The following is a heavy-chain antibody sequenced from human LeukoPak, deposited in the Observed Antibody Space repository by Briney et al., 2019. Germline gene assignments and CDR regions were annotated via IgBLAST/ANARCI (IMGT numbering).Heavy chain of an antibody. J-gene: IGHJ6*02. CDR3: ARWFSSTSRNYYYYYGRDV. Sequence: GASVKVSCKASGYTFTSYDINWVRQATGQGLEWMGWMNPNSGNTGYAQKFQGRVTMTRNTSLSTAYKELGSLRSEDTAAYYCARWFSSTSRNYYYYYGRDVWGQGTTVTVSS. D-gene: IGHD2-2*01. CDR2: MNPNSGNT. CDR1: GYTFTSYD. V-gene: IGHV1-8*01.